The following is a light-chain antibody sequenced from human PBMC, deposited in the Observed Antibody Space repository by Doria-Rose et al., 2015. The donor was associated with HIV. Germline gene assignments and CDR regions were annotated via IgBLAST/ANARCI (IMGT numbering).Light chain of an antibody. V-gene: IGKV4-1*01. CDR3: QQYYDTPS. J-gene: IGKJ3*01. Sequence: DIQVTQSPESLGMSLGERATLNCKSNQSLLYTSKNYLAWYQQKPGQPPKLLIYWASTRQSGVPAQFSGSGSVTDFTLTISSLEAEDVAVYYCQQYYDTPSFGPGTTVDIK. CDR1: QSLLYTSKNY. CDR2: WAS.